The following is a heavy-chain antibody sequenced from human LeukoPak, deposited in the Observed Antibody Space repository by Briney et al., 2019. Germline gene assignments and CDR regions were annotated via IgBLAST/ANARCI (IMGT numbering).Heavy chain of an antibody. V-gene: IGHV1-46*01. D-gene: IGHD3-22*01. CDR1: GYTFTSYY. CDR2: INPSGGST. CDR3: ARELTTYYASSGYPDY. Sequence: ASVKVSCKASGYTFTSYYMHWVRQAPGQGLEWMGIINPSGGSTSYAQKVQGRVTMTRDTSTSTVYMELSSLRSEDTAVYYCARELTTYYASSGYPDYWGQGTLDTVSS. J-gene: IGHJ4*02.